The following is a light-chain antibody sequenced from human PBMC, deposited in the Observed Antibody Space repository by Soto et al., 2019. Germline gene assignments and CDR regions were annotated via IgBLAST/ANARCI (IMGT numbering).Light chain of an antibody. Sequence: QSALTQPASVSGSPGQSSPISCTGTSSDVGSYNLVSWYQHHPGKAPKIIIYEDDKRPSGVSYRFSGSKSGHTASLTISGLQAEDEADYYCCSYAGSSSFVFGIGTKVTVL. CDR3: CSYAGSSSFV. CDR1: SSDVGSYNL. CDR2: EDD. J-gene: IGLJ1*01. V-gene: IGLV2-23*01.